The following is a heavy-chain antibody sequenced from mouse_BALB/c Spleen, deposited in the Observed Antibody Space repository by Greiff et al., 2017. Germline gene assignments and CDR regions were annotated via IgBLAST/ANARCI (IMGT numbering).Heavy chain of an antibody. CDR1: GYTFTSYW. Sequence: DVKLQESGTVLARPGASVKMSCKASGYTFTSYWMHWVKQRPGQGLEWIGAIYPGNSDTSYNQKFKGKAKLTAVTSTSTAYMELSSLTNEDSAVYYCTRKGIRDYGNPDWYFDVWGAGTTVTVSS. V-gene: IGHV1-5*01. CDR2: IYPGNSDT. D-gene: IGHD2-1*01. J-gene: IGHJ1*01. CDR3: TRKGIRDYGNPDWYFDV.